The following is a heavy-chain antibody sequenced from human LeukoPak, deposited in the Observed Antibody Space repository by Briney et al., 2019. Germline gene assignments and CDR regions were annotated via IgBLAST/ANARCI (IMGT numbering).Heavy chain of an antibody. D-gene: IGHD3-3*01. J-gene: IGHJ6*03. CDR3: ARNHYDFWSGYYTPYYYMDV. Sequence: SETPSLTSTVSGGSVSSASYYSSWIRQPPGKGLEWIGYIYYSGSNNYNPSLKSRVTISVDTSKNQFSLKLSSVTAADTAVYYCARNHYDFWSGYYTPYYYMDVWGKGTTVTVSS. CDR2: IYYSGSN. CDR1: GGSVSSASYY. V-gene: IGHV4-61*01.